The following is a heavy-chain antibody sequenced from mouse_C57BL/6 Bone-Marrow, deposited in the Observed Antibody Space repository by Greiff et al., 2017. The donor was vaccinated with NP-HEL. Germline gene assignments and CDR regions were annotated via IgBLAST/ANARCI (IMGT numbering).Heavy chain of an antibody. Sequence: EVQGVESGAELVRPGASVKLSCTASGFNIKDDYMHWVKQRPEQGLEWIGWIDPENGDTEYASKFQGKATITADTSSNTAYLQLSSLTSEDTAVYYCTGSSYFDYWGQGTTLTVSS. V-gene: IGHV14-4*01. J-gene: IGHJ2*01. CDR1: GFNIKDDY. D-gene: IGHD1-1*01. CDR3: TGSSYFDY. CDR2: IDPENGDT.